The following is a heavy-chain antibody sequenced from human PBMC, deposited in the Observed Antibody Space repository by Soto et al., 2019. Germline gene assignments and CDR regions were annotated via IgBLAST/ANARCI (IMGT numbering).Heavy chain of an antibody. V-gene: IGHV4-34*01. CDR1: GGSFSGYY. CDR2: INHSGST. D-gene: IGHD2-15*01. Sequence: VQLQQWGAGLLKPSETLSLTCAVYGGSFSGYYWSWIRQPPGKGLEWIGEINHSGSTNYNPSLKSRVTISVDTSKNQFSLKLSSVTAADTAVYYCARGGPKDIVVVVAATFFDYWGQGTLVTVSS. J-gene: IGHJ4*02. CDR3: ARGGPKDIVVVVAATFFDY.